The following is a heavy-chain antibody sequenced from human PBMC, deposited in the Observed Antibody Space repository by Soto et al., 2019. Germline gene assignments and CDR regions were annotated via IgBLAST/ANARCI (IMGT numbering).Heavy chain of an antibody. J-gene: IGHJ4*02. D-gene: IGHD2-21*02. CDR1: GGTFSIYA. CDR3: ARDSNSRYCGGDCYPLDY. CDR2: IIPIFGTA. Sequence: SLKVSCKASGGTFSIYAISWVRQAPGQGLEWMGGIIPIFGTANYAQKFQGRVTITADESTSTAYMELSSLRSEDTAVYYCARDSNSRYCGGDCYPLDYWGQGTLVTVSS. V-gene: IGHV1-69*13.